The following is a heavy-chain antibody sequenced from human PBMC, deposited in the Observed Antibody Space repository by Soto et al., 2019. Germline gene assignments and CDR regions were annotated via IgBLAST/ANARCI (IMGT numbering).Heavy chain of an antibody. Sequence: PGESLKISCAASGFNFNSYTINWVRQAPGKRLEWLSSISSSGYIFSTDAVKGRFTISRDNSKNTLYLQMSSLRAEDTAVYYCVKDGSSGWPYFYDMDVWGQGTTVTVSS. CDR3: VKDGSSGWPYFYDMDV. D-gene: IGHD6-19*01. J-gene: IGHJ6*02. CDR2: ISSSGYI. CDR1: GFNFNSYT. V-gene: IGHV3-21*01.